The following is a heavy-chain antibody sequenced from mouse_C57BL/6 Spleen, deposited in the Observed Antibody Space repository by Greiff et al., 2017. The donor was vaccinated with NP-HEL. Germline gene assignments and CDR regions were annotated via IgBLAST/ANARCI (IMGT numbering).Heavy chain of an antibody. CDR1: GYTFTDYE. CDR2: IDPETGGT. D-gene: IGHD1-1*01. CDR3: TRGGRDFPLYAMDY. J-gene: IGHJ4*01. Sequence: QVHVKQSGAELVRPGASVTLSCKASGYTFTDYEMHWVKQTPVHGLEWIGAIDPETGGTAYNQKFKGKAILTADKSSSTAYMELRSLTSEDSAVYYCTRGGRDFPLYAMDYWGQGTSVTVSS. V-gene: IGHV1-15*01.